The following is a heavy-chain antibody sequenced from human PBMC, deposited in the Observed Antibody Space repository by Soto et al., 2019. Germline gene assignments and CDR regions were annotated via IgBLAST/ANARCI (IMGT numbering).Heavy chain of an antibody. D-gene: IGHD2-2*01. CDR2: IKQDGSEK. CDR1: GFTFSSYW. CDR3: AVHPPARDS. V-gene: IGHV3-7*01. J-gene: IGHJ4*02. Sequence: EVQLVESGGGLVQPGGSLRLSCAASGFTFSSYWMTWVRQAPGKGLEWVANIKQDGSEKYYVDSVKGRFSISRDNAKNSLYLQMHTLRAEDTAVYYGAVHPPARDSWGQGTLVTVSS.